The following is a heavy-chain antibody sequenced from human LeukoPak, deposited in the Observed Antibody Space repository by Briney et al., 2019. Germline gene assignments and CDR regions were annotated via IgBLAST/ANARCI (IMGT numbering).Heavy chain of an antibody. CDR2: IYYSGST. D-gene: IGHD1-14*01. CDR1: GGSISSSSYY. CDR3: ARDYRVLNWFDP. J-gene: IGHJ5*02. V-gene: IGHV4-39*07. Sequence: SETLSLTCTVSGGSISSSSYYWGWIRQPPGKGLEWIGSIYYSGSTYYNPSLKSRVTISVDTSKNQFSLKLSSVTAADTAVYYCARDYRVLNWFDPWGQGTLVTVSS.